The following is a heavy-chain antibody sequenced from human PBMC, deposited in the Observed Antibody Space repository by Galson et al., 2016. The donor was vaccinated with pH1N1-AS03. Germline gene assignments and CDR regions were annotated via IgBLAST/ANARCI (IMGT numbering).Heavy chain of an antibody. Sequence: VRQSPRKGLEWTGEIYHSGSTNYNPSLKSRVTMSVDKSKNQFSLKLNSVTAADTAVYYCAAGRTNAFDFWGQGTKVTVSS. D-gene: IGHD1-14*01. CDR3: AAGRTNAFDF. CDR2: IYHSGST. V-gene: IGHV4-4*02. J-gene: IGHJ3*01.